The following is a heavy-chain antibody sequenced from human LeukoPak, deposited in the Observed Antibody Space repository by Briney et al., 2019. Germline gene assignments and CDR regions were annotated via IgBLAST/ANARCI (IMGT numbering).Heavy chain of an antibody. Sequence: GESLKISCKGSGYNFSRNWIAWVRQMPGNGLEWMGIIYPGDSDTRYSPSFQGQVTISADKSISTAYLQWSSLKASDTAMYYCAIYSDTYYFDHWGQGTLVTVSS. J-gene: IGHJ4*02. CDR2: IYPGDSDT. D-gene: IGHD1-26*01. CDR3: AIYSDTYYFDH. CDR1: GYNFSRNW. V-gene: IGHV5-51*01.